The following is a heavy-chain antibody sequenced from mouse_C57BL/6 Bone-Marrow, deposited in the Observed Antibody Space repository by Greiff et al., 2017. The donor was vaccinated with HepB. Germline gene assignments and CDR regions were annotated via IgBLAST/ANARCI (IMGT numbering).Heavy chain of an antibody. CDR2: IYPRSGNT. CDR1: GYTFTSYG. V-gene: IGHV1-81*01. J-gene: IGHJ2*01. Sequence: QVQLQQSGAELARPGASVKLSCKASGYTFTSYGTSWVKQRTGQGLEWIGEIYPRSGNTYYNEKFKGKATLTADKSSSTAYMELRSLTSEDSAVYFCARSTTVVAEYYFDYWGQGTTLTVSS. D-gene: IGHD1-1*01. CDR3: ARSTTVVAEYYFDY.